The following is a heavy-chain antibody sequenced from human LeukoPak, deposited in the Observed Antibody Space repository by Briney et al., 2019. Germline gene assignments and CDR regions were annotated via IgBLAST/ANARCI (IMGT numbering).Heavy chain of an antibody. V-gene: IGHV1-18*01. J-gene: IGHJ6*03. CDR2: ISAYNGNT. D-gene: IGHD3-3*01. CDR3: ARVPSITIFGVVIMGYYYMDV. Sequence: ASVKVSCKASGYTFTSYGISWVRQAPGQGLEWMGWISAYNGNTNYAQKLQGRVTMTTDTSTSTAYMELRSLRSDDTAVYYCARVPSITIFGVVIMGYYYMDVWGKGTTVTVSS. CDR1: GYTFTSYG.